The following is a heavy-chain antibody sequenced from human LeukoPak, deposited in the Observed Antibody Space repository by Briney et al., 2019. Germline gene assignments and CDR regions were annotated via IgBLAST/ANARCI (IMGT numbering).Heavy chain of an antibody. CDR1: GATFSSYA. J-gene: IGHJ4*02. Sequence: ASVKVSCKASGATFSSYAISWGRQAPGQGLEWMGGIIPIFGTANYAQKFQGRVTITADESTSTAYMELSSLRSEDTAVYYCASSGWYSYYFDYWGQGTLVTVSS. CDR3: ASSGWYSYYFDY. D-gene: IGHD6-19*01. V-gene: IGHV1-69*13. CDR2: IIPIFGTA.